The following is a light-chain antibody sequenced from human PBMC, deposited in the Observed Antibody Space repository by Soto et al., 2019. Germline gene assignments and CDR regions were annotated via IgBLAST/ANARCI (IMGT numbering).Light chain of an antibody. CDR1: SGDVGGYDY. Sequence: QSVLTQPASVSGSPGQSIAISCTGTSGDVGGYDYVSWYQQHPDKAHKLMIYEVTKRPSWVSNRFSGSKSGNTASLTITGLQPEDEADYYCSSHTSGSTRVFGSGTKVTVL. CDR3: SSHTSGSTRV. J-gene: IGLJ1*01. CDR2: EVT. V-gene: IGLV2-14*01.